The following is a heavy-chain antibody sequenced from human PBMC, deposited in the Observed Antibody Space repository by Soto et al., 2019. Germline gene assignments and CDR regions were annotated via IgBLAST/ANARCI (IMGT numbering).Heavy chain of an antibody. V-gene: IGHV4-30-4*01. CDR1: GDSISSSDSY. CDR3: ARFSTRAKAYGVDA. D-gene: IGHD2-2*01. Sequence: QVQLQESGPGLVKPSQTLSLTCSVSGDSISSSDSYWGLIRQPPGKGLEWIGYINSNGGTYYKPALKSRVSITINTSKNQFSLRLTSVPVADPAVYFCARFSTRAKAYGVDAWGQGTTVTVSS. CDR2: INSNGGT. J-gene: IGHJ6*02.